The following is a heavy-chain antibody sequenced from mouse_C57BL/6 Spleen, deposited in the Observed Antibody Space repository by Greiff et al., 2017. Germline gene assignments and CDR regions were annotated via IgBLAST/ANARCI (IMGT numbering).Heavy chain of an antibody. J-gene: IGHJ4*01. V-gene: IGHV1-69*01. CDR2: IDPSDSYT. D-gene: IGHD1-1*02. CDR3: ARWYPYAMDY. CDR1: GYTFTSYW. Sequence: QVQLQQPGAELVMPGASVKLSCKASGYTFTSYWMHWVKQRPGQGLEWIGEIDPSDSYTNYNHKFKGKSTLTVDKSSSTAYMQLSSLTSEDSAVYYCARWYPYAMDYWGQGTSVTVSS.